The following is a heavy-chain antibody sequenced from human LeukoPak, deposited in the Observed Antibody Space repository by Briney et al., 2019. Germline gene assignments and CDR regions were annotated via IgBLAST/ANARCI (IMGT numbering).Heavy chain of an antibody. CDR3: ARIAVAGSYDS. D-gene: IGHD6-19*01. CDR2: INPKSGGT. V-gene: IGHV1-2*02. Sequence: ASMKVSCKASGYTFTGYYMHWVRQAPGRGLEWMGWINPKSGGTNYAQKFQGRVTMTRDTSISTAYMELSRLRSDDTAVYYCARIAVAGSYDSWGQGALVTVSS. J-gene: IGHJ4*02. CDR1: GYTFTGYY.